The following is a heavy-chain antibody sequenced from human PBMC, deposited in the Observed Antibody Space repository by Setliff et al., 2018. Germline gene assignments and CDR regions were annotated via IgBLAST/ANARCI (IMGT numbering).Heavy chain of an antibody. Sequence: GASVKVSCKASGYTFTTYTMNWVRRAPGQGLEWMGWINTYTGNPTYAQGFTGRFVFSLDTSVSTTYLQISSLKAEDTAVYYCARGEYTSLPSGVYYHMDVWGKGTTVTVS. CDR1: GYTFTTYT. D-gene: IGHD6-6*01. J-gene: IGHJ6*03. CDR2: INTYTGNP. V-gene: IGHV7-4-1*02. CDR3: ARGEYTSLPSGVYYHMDV.